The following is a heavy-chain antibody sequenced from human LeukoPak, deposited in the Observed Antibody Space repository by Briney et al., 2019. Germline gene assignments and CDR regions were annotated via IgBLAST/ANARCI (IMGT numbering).Heavy chain of an antibody. CDR1: GYTFTSYD. D-gene: IGHD3-10*01. Sequence: ASVKLSCKASGYTFTSYDINWVQQATGQGLEWMGWMNPNSGNTGYAQKFQGRVTMTRNTSISTAYMELSSLRSEDTAVYYCARSPMVRGGLDVWGQGTTVIVSS. CDR3: ARSPMVRGGLDV. J-gene: IGHJ6*02. CDR2: MNPNSGNT. V-gene: IGHV1-8*01.